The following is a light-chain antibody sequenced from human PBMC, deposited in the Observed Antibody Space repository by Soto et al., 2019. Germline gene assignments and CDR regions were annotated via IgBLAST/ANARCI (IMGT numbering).Light chain of an antibody. CDR2: GAS. CDR3: QQYESSWT. CDR1: QSISSTF. V-gene: IGKV3-20*01. J-gene: IGKJ1*01. Sequence: EIVLTQSPGTQSLSPGEGATLSCRASQSISSTFLAWYQHKPGQAPRVLIYGASRMAAGIPDRFSGSGSGTDFTLTISRLEPEDFAVYYCQQYESSWTFGQGTKVEMK.